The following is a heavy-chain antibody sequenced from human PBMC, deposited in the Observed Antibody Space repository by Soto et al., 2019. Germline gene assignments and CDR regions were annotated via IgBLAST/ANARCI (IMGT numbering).Heavy chain of an antibody. CDR1: GGTFRNYP. CDR3: ARGPLVVLNYFES. V-gene: IGHV1-69*02. Sequence: QVQLVQSGTEVKKPGSSVKVSCKASGGTFRNYPINWVRQAPGQGLEWMGSIFPLTDIPDYAQNFQARLTITAHQSTSTAYVELSSLTSDDPAMYFCARGPLVVLNYFESWGQGTLVTVSS. CDR2: IFPLTDIP. J-gene: IGHJ4*02.